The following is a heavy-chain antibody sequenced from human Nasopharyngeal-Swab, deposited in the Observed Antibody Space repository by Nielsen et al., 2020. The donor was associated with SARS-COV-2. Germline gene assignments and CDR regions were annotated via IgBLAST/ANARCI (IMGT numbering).Heavy chain of an antibody. CDR2: ISGSGGST. J-gene: IGHJ6*02. CDR1: GFTFSSYA. V-gene: IGHV3-23*01. D-gene: IGHD6-19*01. CDR3: AKDDRRSQWLVDYYYGMDV. Sequence: LSLTGAASGFTFSSYAMSWVRQAPGKGLEWVSAISGSGGSTYYADSVKGRFTISRDNSKNTLYLQMNSLRAEDTAVYYCAKDDRRSQWLVDYYYGMDVWGQGTTVTVSS.